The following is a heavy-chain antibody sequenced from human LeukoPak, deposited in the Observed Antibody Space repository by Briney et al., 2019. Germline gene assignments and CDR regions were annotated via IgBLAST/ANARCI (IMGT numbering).Heavy chain of an antibody. J-gene: IGHJ5*02. D-gene: IGHD3-22*01. CDR1: GGSISSGGYY. CDR3: ARSPGRRDSSVYPQTWSAP. CDR2: IYYSGST. Sequence: SQTLSLTCTVSGGSISSGGYYWSWIRQHPGKGLEWIGYIYYSGSTYYNPSLKSRVTISVDTSKNQFSLKLSSVTAADTAVYYCARSPGRRDSSVYPQTWSAPGGKGPLVTVSS. V-gene: IGHV4-31*03.